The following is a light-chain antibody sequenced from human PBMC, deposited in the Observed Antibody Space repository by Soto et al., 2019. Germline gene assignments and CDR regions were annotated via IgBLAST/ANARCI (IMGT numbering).Light chain of an antibody. CDR1: PSVTNY. Sequence: EIVLTQSPATLSLSPGERATLSCRASPSVTNYLAWYQQKPGQPPRLLIYGAFNRAAGIPARFSGSGSGTDFTLTISGLQSEDFALYFCQQYNNWPFSFGQGTRLEIK. CDR3: QQYNNWPFS. V-gene: IGKV3-15*01. J-gene: IGKJ5*01. CDR2: GAF.